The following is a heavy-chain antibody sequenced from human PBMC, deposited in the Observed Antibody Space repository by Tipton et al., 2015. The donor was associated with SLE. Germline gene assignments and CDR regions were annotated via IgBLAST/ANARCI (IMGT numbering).Heavy chain of an antibody. V-gene: IGHV1-46*01. CDR1: GYTFTGYY. CDR3: ARGLPVAGNYFDY. J-gene: IGHJ4*02. D-gene: IGHD6-19*01. Sequence: QSGPEVKKPGASVKVSCKASGYTFTGYYMHWVRQAPGQGLEWMGLINPTTGRTDYAQKFQARVTMTRDTSTSTVYMELSSLISDDTAVYYCARGLPVAGNYFDYWGQGTLVTVSS. CDR2: INPTTGRT.